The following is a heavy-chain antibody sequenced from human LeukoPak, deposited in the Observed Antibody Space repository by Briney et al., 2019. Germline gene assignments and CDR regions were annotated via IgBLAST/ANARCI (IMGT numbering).Heavy chain of an antibody. CDR3: AREFIVVVPAAAYGMDV. Sequence: ASVKVSCKASGSTFTSFGISWVRQAPGQGLEWMGWISTYNGNTNYAQKLQGRVTMTTDTSTSTAYMELRSLRSDDTAVYYCAREFIVVVPAAAYGMDVWGQGTTVTVSS. V-gene: IGHV1-18*01. D-gene: IGHD2-2*01. J-gene: IGHJ6*02. CDR1: GSTFTSFG. CDR2: ISTYNGNT.